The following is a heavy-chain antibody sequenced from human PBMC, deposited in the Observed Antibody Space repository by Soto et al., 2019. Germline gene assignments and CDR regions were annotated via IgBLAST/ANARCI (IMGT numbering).Heavy chain of an antibody. Sequence: PSETLSLTCTVSGGSINTFYWSWFRQPAGKGLEWIGRIFSSGSTSFNPSLESRVAMSVDTSKNHFSLNLSSVTAADMAVYYCAREGSYSAYNFAHGIQLWSFDFWGQRALVTVSS. CDR1: GGSINTFY. J-gene: IGHJ4*02. CDR3: AREGSYSAYNFAHGIQLWSFDF. CDR2: IFSSGST. D-gene: IGHD5-12*01. V-gene: IGHV4-4*07.